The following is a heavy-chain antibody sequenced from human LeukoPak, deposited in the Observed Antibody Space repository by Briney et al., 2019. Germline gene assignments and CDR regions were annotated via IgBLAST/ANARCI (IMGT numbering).Heavy chain of an antibody. Sequence: GGSVRLSCAASGFTVSSNYMSWVRQAPEKGLEWVSVMYSGGGTYYADSVRGRFTISRDKSKNTLDLQMNSLRVEDTAVYYCARVIRGGVDYWARGTLLTVSS. D-gene: IGHD3-10*01. CDR1: GFTVSSNY. V-gene: IGHV3-53*01. J-gene: IGHJ4*02. CDR3: ARVIRGGVDY. CDR2: MYSGGGT.